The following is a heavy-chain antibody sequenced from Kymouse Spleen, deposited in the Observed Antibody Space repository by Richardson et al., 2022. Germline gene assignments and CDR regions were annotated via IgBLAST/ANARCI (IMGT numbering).Heavy chain of an antibody. V-gene: IGHV3-23*04. Sequence: EVQLVESGGGLVQPGGSLRLSCAASGFTFSSYAMSWVRQAPGKGLEWVSAISGSGGSTYYADSVKGRFTISRDNSKNTLYLQMNSLRAEDTAVYYCAKDECSSTSCYEDPFDYWGQGTLVTVSS. D-gene: IGHD2-2*02. CDR2: ISGSGGST. J-gene: IGHJ4*02. CDR1: GFTFSSYA. CDR3: AKDECSSTSCYEDPFDY.